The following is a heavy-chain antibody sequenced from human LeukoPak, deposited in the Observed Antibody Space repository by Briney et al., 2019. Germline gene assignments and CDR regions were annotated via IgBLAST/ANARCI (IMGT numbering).Heavy chain of an antibody. D-gene: IGHD2-2*01. CDR1: GFTFSTYG. Sequence: PGGSLRLSCAASGFTFSTYGMHRVRQAPGKGLEWVAFIRFDGSDKYYADSVKGRFTISRDSSRNTLYLQMNSLRAEDTAVYYCAKQVDCSTTSCPPDYYYGMGVWGQGTTVTVSS. CDR3: AKQVDCSTTSCPPDYYYGMGV. J-gene: IGHJ6*02. CDR2: IRFDGSDK. V-gene: IGHV3-30*02.